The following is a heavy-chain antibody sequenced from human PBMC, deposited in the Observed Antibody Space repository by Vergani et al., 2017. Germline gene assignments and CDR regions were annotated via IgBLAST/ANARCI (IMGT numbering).Heavy chain of an antibody. J-gene: IGHJ4*02. D-gene: IGHD6-19*01. V-gene: IGHV4-34*01. Sequence: QVQLQQWGAGLLKPSETLSLTCAVYGGSFSGYYWSWIRQHPGKGLEWIGEINHSGSTNYNPSLKSRGTISVDTSKNQFSLKLSSVTAADTAVYYCARGNSSGWYGYWGQGTLVTVSS. CDR2: INHSGST. CDR1: GGSFSGYY. CDR3: ARGNSSGWYGY.